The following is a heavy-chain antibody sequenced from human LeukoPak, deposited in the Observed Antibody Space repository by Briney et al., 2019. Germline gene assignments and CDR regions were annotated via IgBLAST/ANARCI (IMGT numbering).Heavy chain of an antibody. J-gene: IGHJ4*02. Sequence: GGSLRLSCAASGFTFSTYAMTWVRQVPGKGLEWVSGISASGGSTYYADSVKGRLTISRDNSKNTLYLQMSSLRAEDTAVYYCAKGVTIYTNSGLGYWGQGTLVTVSS. V-gene: IGHV3-23*01. CDR1: GFTFSTYA. CDR2: ISASGGST. D-gene: IGHD7-27*01. CDR3: AKGVTIYTNSGLGY.